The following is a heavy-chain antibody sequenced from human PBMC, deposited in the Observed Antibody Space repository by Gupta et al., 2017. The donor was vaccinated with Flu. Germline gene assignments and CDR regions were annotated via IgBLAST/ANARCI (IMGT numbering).Heavy chain of an antibody. V-gene: IGHV4-34*01. CDR3: GRGVIAAAGAVVLDYYVDV. D-gene: IGHD6-13*01. CDR2: INHSGST. Sequence: IRRSPGKGLEWIGEINHSGSTNYNSSLESRVTISVDTSKKQFSLQLSSVTAADTAVYYCGRGVIAAAGAVVLDYYVDVWGKGTTVTVSS. J-gene: IGHJ6*03.